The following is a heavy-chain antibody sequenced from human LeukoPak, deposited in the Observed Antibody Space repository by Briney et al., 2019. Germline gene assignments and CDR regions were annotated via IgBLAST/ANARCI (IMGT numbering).Heavy chain of an antibody. Sequence: GGSLRLSCAASGFTFSSYAMSWVRQAPGKGLEWVSAISGSGGSTYYADSVKGRFTISRDNSKSTLYLQMNSLRAEDTAVYYCAKTFEYSSSSYFDYWGQGTLVTVSS. CDR3: AKTFEYSSSSYFDY. CDR2: ISGSGGST. V-gene: IGHV3-23*01. D-gene: IGHD6-6*01. J-gene: IGHJ4*02. CDR1: GFTFSSYA.